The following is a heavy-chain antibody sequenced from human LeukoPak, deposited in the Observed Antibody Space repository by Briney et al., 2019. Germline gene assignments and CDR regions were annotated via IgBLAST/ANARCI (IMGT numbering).Heavy chain of an antibody. CDR2: ISSSGTTI. CDR1: GFTFSSYE. Sequence: GGSLRLSCAASGFTFSSYEMNWVRQAPGKGLEWVSYISSSGTTIYYADSVKGRFTISRDNAKNSLYLQMNSLRAEDTAVYYCARVEILRGAGRDPPYYMDVWGKAITVIVSS. CDR3: ARVEILRGAGRDPPYYMDV. D-gene: IGHD2-15*01. V-gene: IGHV3-48*03. J-gene: IGHJ6*03.